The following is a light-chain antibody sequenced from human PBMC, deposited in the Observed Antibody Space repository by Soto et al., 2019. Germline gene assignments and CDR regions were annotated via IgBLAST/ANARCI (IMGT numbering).Light chain of an antibody. V-gene: IGLV2-14*03. Sequence: QSVLTQPASVSGSPGQSITISCTGTSSDVGAYNYVSWFQQQPGKAPKLMIFDVRSRPSGVSDRFSGSKSGNAASLTISGLQAEDEADYYCHSYTTSNTYVFGTGTKVPVL. CDR1: SSDVGAYNY. J-gene: IGLJ1*01. CDR2: DVR. CDR3: HSYTTSNTYV.